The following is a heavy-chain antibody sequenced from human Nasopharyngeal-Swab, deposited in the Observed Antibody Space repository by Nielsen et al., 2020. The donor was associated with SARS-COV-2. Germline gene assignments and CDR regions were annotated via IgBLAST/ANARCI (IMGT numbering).Heavy chain of an antibody. CDR3: AKDIGSSGGGY. CDR2: ISWNSGSI. V-gene: IGHV3-9*01. Sequence: LKISCAASGFTFDDYAMHWVRQAPGKGLEWVSGISWNSGSIGYADSVKGRFTISRDNAKNSLYLQMNSLRAEDTALYYCAKDIGSSGGGYWGQGTLVTVSS. D-gene: IGHD6-19*01. CDR1: GFTFDDYA. J-gene: IGHJ4*02.